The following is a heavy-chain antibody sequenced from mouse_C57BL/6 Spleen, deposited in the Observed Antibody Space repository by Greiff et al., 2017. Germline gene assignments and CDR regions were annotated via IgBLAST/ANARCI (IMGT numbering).Heavy chain of an antibody. V-gene: IGHV5-16*02. CDR2: INYDGSST. CDR3: ARRGGYGNWYFDV. CDR1: GFTFSDYY. J-gene: IGHJ1*03. D-gene: IGHD2-1*01. Sequence: EVKLVESEGGLVQPGSSMKLSCTASGFTFSDYYMAWVRQVPEKGLEWVANINYDGSSTYYLDSLKSRFIISRDNAKNILYLQMSSLKSEDTATYYCARRGGYGNWYFDVWGTGTTVTVAS.